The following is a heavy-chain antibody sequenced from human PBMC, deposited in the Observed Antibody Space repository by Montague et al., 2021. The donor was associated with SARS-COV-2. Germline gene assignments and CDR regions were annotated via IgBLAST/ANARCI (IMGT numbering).Heavy chain of an antibody. V-gene: IGHV4-34*01. CDR1: GGSFSGYY. Sequence: SETLSLTCAVYGGSFSGYYWSWIRQPPGKGLEWIGEINHRGSTNYDPSLKSRVIISVDTPKNQFSLKLSSVTAADTAVYYCARGTGPRSITLFGVITSGHVFDIWGQGTMVTVSS. J-gene: IGHJ3*02. CDR3: ARGTGPRSITLFGVITSGHVFDI. D-gene: IGHD3-3*01. CDR2: INHRGST.